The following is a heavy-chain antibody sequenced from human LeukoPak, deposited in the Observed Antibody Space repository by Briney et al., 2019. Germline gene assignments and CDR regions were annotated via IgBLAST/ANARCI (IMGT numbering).Heavy chain of an antibody. V-gene: IGHV3-74*01. CDR3: ARDTERASDY. CDR1: RFTFSSYS. Sequence: TGGSLRLSCAASRFTFSSYSMNWVRQAPGKGLVWVSIINTDGSVTRYADSVKGRFTISRDNAKNTLYLQMNSLRAEDTAIYYCARDTERASDYWGQRTLVTVSS. CDR2: INTDGSVT. J-gene: IGHJ4*02.